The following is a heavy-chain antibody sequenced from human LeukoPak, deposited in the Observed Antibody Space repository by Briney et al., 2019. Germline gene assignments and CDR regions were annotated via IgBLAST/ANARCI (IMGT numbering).Heavy chain of an antibody. CDR2: IYPGDSDT. CDR3: ARVPSANYGSGSAYYYMDV. D-gene: IGHD3-10*01. J-gene: IGHJ6*03. CDR1: GYIFTSYW. V-gene: IGHV5-51*01. Sequence: GESLKISCKGSGYIFTSYWIGWVRQMPGKGLEWMGIIYPGDSDTRYSPSFQGQVTISADKSISTAYLQWSSLKASDTAMYYCARVPSANYGSGSAYYYMDVWGKGTTVTISS.